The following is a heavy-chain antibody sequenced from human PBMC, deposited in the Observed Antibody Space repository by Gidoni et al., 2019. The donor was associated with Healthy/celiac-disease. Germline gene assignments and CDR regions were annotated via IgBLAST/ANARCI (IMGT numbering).Heavy chain of an antibody. CDR2: ISGSGGST. J-gene: IGHJ5*02. D-gene: IGHD3-3*01. CDR1: GFTFRSSA. Sequence: EVQLLESGGGLVQPGGSLRLSCAASGFTFRSSAMSWVRQAPGKGLEWVSAISGSGGSTYYADSVKGRFTISRDNSKNTLYLQMNSLRAEDTAVYYCAKDTDHYDFWSGYYLNWFDPWGQGTLVTVSS. V-gene: IGHV3-23*01. CDR3: AKDTDHYDFWSGYYLNWFDP.